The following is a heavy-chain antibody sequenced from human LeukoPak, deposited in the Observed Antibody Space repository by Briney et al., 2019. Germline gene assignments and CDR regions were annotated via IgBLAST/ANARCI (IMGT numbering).Heavy chain of an antibody. CDR3: AGYYYDSSRGFDL. Sequence: VGSLRLSCAASGFKFDDYGMSWVRQAPGKGLERVCDINWNGAWTGYADSVKGRFTISRDNAKNSLYLQMNSLRAEDTALYYCAGYYYDSSRGFDLWGQGTLVTVSA. CDR1: GFKFDDYG. CDR2: INWNGAWT. J-gene: IGHJ5*02. V-gene: IGHV3-20*04. D-gene: IGHD3-22*01.